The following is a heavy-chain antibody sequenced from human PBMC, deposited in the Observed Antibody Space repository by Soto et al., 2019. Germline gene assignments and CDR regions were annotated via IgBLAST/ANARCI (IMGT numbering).Heavy chain of an antibody. CDR1: GGSISSYY. Sequence: SETLSLTCTVSGGSISSYYWSWIRQPPGKGLEWIGYIYYSGSTNYNPSLKSRVTISVDTSKNQFSLKLSSVTAADTAVYYCAREYCTNGVCFNWLDPWGQGTLVTVSS. D-gene: IGHD2-8*01. J-gene: IGHJ5*02. CDR2: IYYSGST. CDR3: AREYCTNGVCFNWLDP. V-gene: IGHV4-59*01.